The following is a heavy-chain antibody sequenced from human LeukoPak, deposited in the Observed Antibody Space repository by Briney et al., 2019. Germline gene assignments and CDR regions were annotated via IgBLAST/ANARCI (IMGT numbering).Heavy chain of an antibody. D-gene: IGHD2-15*01. CDR1: GGSISSSGYY. Sequence: SETLSLTCSVSGGSISSSGYYWGWIRQPPGKRLGWIGSIYYSGSTYYNSSLKSRVTISLDTSKNQFSLKLSSVTAADTAVYYCARLYGRAPSWFDPWGQGTLVTVSS. CDR2: IYYSGST. V-gene: IGHV4-39*01. CDR3: ARLYGRAPSWFDP. J-gene: IGHJ5*02.